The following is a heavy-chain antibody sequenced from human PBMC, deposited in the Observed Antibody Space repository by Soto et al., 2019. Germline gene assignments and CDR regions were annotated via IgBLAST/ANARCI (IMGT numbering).Heavy chain of an antibody. CDR2: IYHSGST. CDR1: GGSISSGGYS. V-gene: IGHV4-30-2*01. CDR3: TRDYYDSSGFDY. D-gene: IGHD3-22*01. J-gene: IGHJ4*02. Sequence: PSETLSLTCAVSGGSISSGGYSWSWIRQPPGKGLEWIGYIYHSGSTHYNPSLKSRVTISVDRSKNQFSLKLSSVTAADTAVYYCTRDYYDSSGFDYWGQGTLVTVSS.